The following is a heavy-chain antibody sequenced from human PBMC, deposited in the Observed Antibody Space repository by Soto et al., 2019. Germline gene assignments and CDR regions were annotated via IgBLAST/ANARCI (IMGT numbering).Heavy chain of an antibody. CDR1: GFTFSSYA. D-gene: IGHD5-12*01. J-gene: IGHJ4*02. CDR3: ARTSGYAFDY. Sequence: EVQLVESGGGLVQPGGSLRLYCAASGFTFSSYAMHWVRQAPGKGLEYVSVINSNGGSTYYANSVKGRFTISRDNSKNTPYLQMGSLRAEDMAVYYCARTSGYAFDYWGQGTLVTVSS. CDR2: INSNGGST. V-gene: IGHV3-64*01.